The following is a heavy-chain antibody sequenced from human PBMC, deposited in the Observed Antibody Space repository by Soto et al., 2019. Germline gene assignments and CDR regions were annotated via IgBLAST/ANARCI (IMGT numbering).Heavy chain of an antibody. V-gene: IGHV3-23*01. CDR1: GFTFSSYA. CDR3: AKDSGKGGNYYYYGMDV. J-gene: IGHJ6*02. CDR2: ISGSGGST. Sequence: EVQLLESGGGLVQPGGSLRLSCAASGFTFSSYAMSWVRQAPGKGLEWVSAISGSGGSTYYADSVKGRFTISRDNSKNTLYLQMNSLRADDTAVYYCAKDSGKGGNYYYYGMDVWGQGTTVAVCS. D-gene: IGHD3-10*01.